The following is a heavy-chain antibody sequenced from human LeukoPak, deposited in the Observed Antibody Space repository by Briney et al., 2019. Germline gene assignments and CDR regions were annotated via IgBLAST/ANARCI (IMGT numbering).Heavy chain of an antibody. CDR3: SRSIAALDNDY. Sequence: SETLSLTCIVPGGSLSSYYWSWVRPPPGKGLGWIGYIYYSGRTNYNPSLKSRVTISVDTSNLQFALKLSSVTAADTAVDYCSRSIAALDNDYWGQGTLVSVSS. V-gene: IGHV4-59*01. J-gene: IGHJ4*02. D-gene: IGHD6-6*01. CDR1: GGSLSSYY. CDR2: IYYSGRT.